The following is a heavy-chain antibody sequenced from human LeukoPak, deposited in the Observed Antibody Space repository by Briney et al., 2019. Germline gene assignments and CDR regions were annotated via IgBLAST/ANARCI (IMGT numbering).Heavy chain of an antibody. CDR2: IRSKANSYAT. Sequence: GGSLRLSCAASGFTFSSYAMSWVRQASGKGLEWVGRIRSKANSYATAYAASVKGRFTISRDDSKNTAYLQMNSLKTEDTAVYYCMTADYWGQGTLVTVSS. J-gene: IGHJ4*02. CDR1: GFTFSSYA. D-gene: IGHD2-21*02. V-gene: IGHV3-73*01. CDR3: MTADY.